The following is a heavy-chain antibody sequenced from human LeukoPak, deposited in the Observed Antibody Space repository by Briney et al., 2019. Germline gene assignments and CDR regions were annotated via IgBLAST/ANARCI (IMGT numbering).Heavy chain of an antibody. J-gene: IGHJ4*02. CDR3: ASRTYYYGSETYYGGGFFDY. V-gene: IGHV4-59*08. D-gene: IGHD3-10*01. CDR2: VSDSGSA. CDR1: GGSISGFY. Sequence: SETLSLTCTVSGGSISGFYWSWIRQPPGKGLEWIAYVSDSGSANYNPSLKSRVTISLDTSNNQVSLKLRSVTAADTAVYYCASRTYYYGSETYYGGGFFDYWGQGTLVTVSS.